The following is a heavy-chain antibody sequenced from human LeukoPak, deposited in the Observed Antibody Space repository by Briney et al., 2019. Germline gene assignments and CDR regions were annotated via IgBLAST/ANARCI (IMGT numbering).Heavy chain of an antibody. CDR1: GYTFTSYY. V-gene: IGHV1-46*01. D-gene: IGHD5-24*01. CDR3: ARSTKQGTGDGYNQGLDY. Sequence: GASVKVSCKASGYTFTSYYMHWVRQAPGQGLEWMGIINPSGGSTSYAQKFQGRVTVTRDTSTSTVYMELSSLRSEDTAVYYCARSTKQGTGDGYNQGLDYWGQGTLVTVSS. CDR2: INPSGGST. J-gene: IGHJ4*02.